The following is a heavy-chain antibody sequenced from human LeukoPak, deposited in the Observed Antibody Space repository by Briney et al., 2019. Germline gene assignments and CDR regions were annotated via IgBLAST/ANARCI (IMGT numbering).Heavy chain of an antibody. J-gene: IGHJ4*02. CDR2: INWNGIST. CDR3: ARHYSSEYYRWFHS. D-gene: IGHD3-22*01. CDR1: GFTFGDYG. V-gene: IGHV3-20*04. Sequence: RPGGSLRLSCVASGFTFGDYGMSWVRQVPAKGLQWVSNINWNGISTTYADSVKGRFTISRDNAKNSLYLQLNTQTSDDAALYYWARHYSSEYYRWFHSWGLGTLVTVSS.